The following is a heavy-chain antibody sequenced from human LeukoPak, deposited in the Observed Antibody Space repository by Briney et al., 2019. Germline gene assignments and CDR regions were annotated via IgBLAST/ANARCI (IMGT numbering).Heavy chain of an antibody. CDR3: AKDRTAVDPY. CDR1: GFTFSSYG. Sequence: GGSLRLSCAASGFTFSSYGMHWVRQAPGKGLEWVAVISYDGSNKYYADSVKGRFTISRDNSKNTLYLQMNSLRAEDTAVYYCAKDRTAVDPYWGQGTLVTVSS. V-gene: IGHV3-30*18. CDR2: ISYDGSNK. J-gene: IGHJ4*02. D-gene: IGHD5-12*01.